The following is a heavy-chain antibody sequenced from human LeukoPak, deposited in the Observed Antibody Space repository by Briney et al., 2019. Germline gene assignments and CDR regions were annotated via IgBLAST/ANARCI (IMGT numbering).Heavy chain of an antibody. CDR2: ISTRGST. V-gene: IGHV4-4*07. CDR3: ARGGGMVRGARELDY. Sequence: NPSETLSLTCSVSGDSMSDDFWSWIRLPAGKGLEWIGRISTRGSTNYNPSLKSRVTISVDTSKNQFSLKLSSVTAADTAVYYCARGGGMVRGARELDYWGQGTLVTVSS. J-gene: IGHJ4*02. D-gene: IGHD3-10*01. CDR1: GDSMSDDF.